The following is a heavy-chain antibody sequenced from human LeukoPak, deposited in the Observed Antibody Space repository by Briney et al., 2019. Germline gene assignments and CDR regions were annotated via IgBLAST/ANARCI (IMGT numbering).Heavy chain of an antibody. D-gene: IGHD3-16*02. J-gene: IGHJ4*02. Sequence: GGSLRLSCVVSGFTFSSACLNWVRQAPGKGLEWVSAISSSSSYIFYADSVKGRFTISRDNAKNVLYLQMNSLRADDTAVYYCARDLSGNGDYVDSWGQGTLVTVSS. V-gene: IGHV3-21*01. CDR2: ISSSSSYI. CDR1: GFTFSSAC. CDR3: ARDLSGNGDYVDS.